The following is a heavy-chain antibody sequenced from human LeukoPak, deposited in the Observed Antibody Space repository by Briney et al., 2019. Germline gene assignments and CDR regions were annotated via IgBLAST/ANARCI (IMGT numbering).Heavy chain of an antibody. CDR2: ISGSGGST. V-gene: IGHV3-23*01. D-gene: IGHD3-22*01. CDR3: AKDKPFHYYDSSGYQIDY. J-gene: IGHJ4*02. Sequence: GGSLRLSCAASGFTFSSYAMSWVRQAPGKGLEWVSAISGSGGSTYYADSVKGRFTIPRDNSKNTLYLQMNSLRAEDTAVYYCAKDKPFHYYDSSGYQIDYWGQGTLVTVSS. CDR1: GFTFSSYA.